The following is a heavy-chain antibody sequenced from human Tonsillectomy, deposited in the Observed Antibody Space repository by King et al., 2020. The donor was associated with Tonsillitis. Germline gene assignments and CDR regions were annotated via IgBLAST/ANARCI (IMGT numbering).Heavy chain of an antibody. Sequence: DVQLVESGGGLVQPGGSLRLSCAASGFTFSSYAMSWVRQAPGKGLEWVSAISGSGGSTYYADSVKGRFTISRDNSKNTLYLQMNSLRAEDTAVYYCAKDRRMATIFEVYYYYYGMDVWGQGTTVTVSS. J-gene: IGHJ6*02. V-gene: IGHV3-23*04. CDR3: AKDRRMATIFEVYYYYYGMDV. D-gene: IGHD5-24*01. CDR2: ISGSGGST. CDR1: GFTFSSYA.